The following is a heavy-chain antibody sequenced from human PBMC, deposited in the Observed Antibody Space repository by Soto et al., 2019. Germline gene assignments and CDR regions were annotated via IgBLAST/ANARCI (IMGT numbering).Heavy chain of an antibody. J-gene: IGHJ5*02. CDR1: GGTFSSYA. Sequence: GASVKVSCKASGGTFSSYAIRWVRQAPGQGLEWMGGIIPIFGTANYAQKFQGRVTVTTDTSTSTAYMELRSLRSDDTAVYYCARDRNSILNWFDPWGQGTLVTVSS. D-gene: IGHD3-3*02. CDR3: ARDRNSILNWFDP. CDR2: IIPIFGTA. V-gene: IGHV1-69*05.